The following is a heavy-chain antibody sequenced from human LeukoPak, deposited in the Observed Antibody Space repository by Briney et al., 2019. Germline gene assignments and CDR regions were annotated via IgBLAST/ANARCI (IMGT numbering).Heavy chain of an antibody. D-gene: IGHD6-6*01. CDR3: ARATNTRYSSSSDAFDI. CDR2: MNPNSGNT. V-gene: IGHV1-8*01. J-gene: IGHJ3*02. CDR1: GYTFASYD. Sequence: ASVKVSCKASGYTFASYDINWVRQATGQGLEWMGWMNPNSGNTGYAQKFQGRVTMTRDTSISTASMELSRLSSDDTAVYYCARATNTRYSSSSDAFDIWGQGTMVTVSS.